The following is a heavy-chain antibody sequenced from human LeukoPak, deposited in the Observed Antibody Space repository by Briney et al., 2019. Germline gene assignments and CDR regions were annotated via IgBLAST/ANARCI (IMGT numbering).Heavy chain of an antibody. V-gene: IGHV1-2*02. CDR3: ARDRGFCSSTSCYWDI. CDR2: INPNSGGT. Sequence: ASVKVSCKASGYTFTGYYMHWVRQAPGQGLEWMGWINPNSGGTNYAQKFQGKVTMTRDTSISTAYMELSRLRSDDTAVYYCARDRGFCSSTSCYWDIWGQGTMVTVSS. J-gene: IGHJ3*02. D-gene: IGHD2-2*01. CDR1: GYTFTGYY.